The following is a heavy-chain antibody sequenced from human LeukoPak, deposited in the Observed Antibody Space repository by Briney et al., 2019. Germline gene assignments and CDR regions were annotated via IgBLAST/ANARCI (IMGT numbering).Heavy chain of an antibody. V-gene: IGHV7-4-1*02. D-gene: IGHD2-15*01. CDR3: ARVGRSGGSCYSIYYYGMDV. CDR2: INTNTGNP. J-gene: IGHJ6*02. Sequence: ASVKVSCKASGYTFTSYAMNWVRQAPGQGLEWMGWINTNTGNPTYAQGFTGRFVFSLDTSVSTAYLQISSLKAEDTAVYYCARVGRSGGSCYSIYYYGMDVWGQGTTVTVSS. CDR1: GYTFTSYA.